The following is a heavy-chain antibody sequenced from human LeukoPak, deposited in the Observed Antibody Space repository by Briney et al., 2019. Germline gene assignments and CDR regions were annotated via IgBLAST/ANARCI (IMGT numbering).Heavy chain of an antibody. CDR1: GGSISSYY. V-gene: IGHV4-59*01. CDR3: ARESTDYDFWSGYYFPHWFDP. J-gene: IGHJ5*02. D-gene: IGHD3-3*01. Sequence: SETLSLTCTVSGGSISSYYWSWIRQPPGKGLEWIGYIYYSGSTNYNPSLKSRVTISVDTSKNQFSLKLSSVTAADTAVYYCARESTDYDFWSGYYFPHWFDPWGQGTLVTVSS. CDR2: IYYSGST.